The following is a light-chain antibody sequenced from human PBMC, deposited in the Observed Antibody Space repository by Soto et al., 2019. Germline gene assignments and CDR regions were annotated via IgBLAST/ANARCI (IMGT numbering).Light chain of an antibody. J-gene: IGKJ1*01. CDR1: QRVSSDS. Sequence: EIVLTQSPDTLSLSPVERATLSCRASQRVSSDSLAWYQQQPGQAPRLLIYSTSNRATGIPDRFSGSGSGTDFTLTIRRLEPEDFALYYCQQYGRSQTFGQGTKV. CDR3: QQYGRSQT. CDR2: STS. V-gene: IGKV3-20*01.